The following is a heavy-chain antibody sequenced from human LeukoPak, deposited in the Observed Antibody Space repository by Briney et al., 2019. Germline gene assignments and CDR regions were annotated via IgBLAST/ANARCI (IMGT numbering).Heavy chain of an antibody. CDR2: ISSSSSYI. J-gene: IGHJ4*02. CDR3: ARGPAGYSYGFDY. Sequence: GGPLRLSCAASGFTFSSYSMNWVRQAPGKGLEWVSSISSSSSYIYYADSVKGRFTISRDNAKNSLYLQMNSLRAEDTAVYYCARGPAGYSYGFDYWGQGTLVTVSS. V-gene: IGHV3-21*01. CDR1: GFTFSSYS. D-gene: IGHD5-18*01.